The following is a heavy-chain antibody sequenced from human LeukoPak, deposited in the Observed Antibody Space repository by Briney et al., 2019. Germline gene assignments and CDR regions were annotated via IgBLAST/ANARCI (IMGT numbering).Heavy chain of an antibody. J-gene: IGHJ5*02. Sequence: SQTLSLTCTVSGGSISSGSYYWSWIRQPAGKGLEWIGRIYTSGSTNYNPSLKSRVTISVDTSKNQFSLKLRSVTAADTAVYYCAREGQDSYYDFWSGYSNWFDPWGQGTLVTVSS. CDR3: AREGQDSYYDFWSGYSNWFDP. D-gene: IGHD3-3*01. V-gene: IGHV4-61*02. CDR1: GGSISSGSYY. CDR2: IYTSGST.